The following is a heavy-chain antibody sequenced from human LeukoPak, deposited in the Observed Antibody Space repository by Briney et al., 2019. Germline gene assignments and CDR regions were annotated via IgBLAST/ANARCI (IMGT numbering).Heavy chain of an antibody. CDR3: ARHGVDYTFDY. J-gene: IGHJ4*02. D-gene: IGHD4-11*01. Sequence: SETLSLTCTVSGGSISSYYWSWIRQPPGKGLEWIGYISDSGSANSNPSLNSRVTISVDTSKNQFSLKVRSVTAADTAVYYCARHGVDYTFDYWGQGTLITVSS. CDR2: ISDSGSA. CDR1: GGSISSYY. V-gene: IGHV4-59*08.